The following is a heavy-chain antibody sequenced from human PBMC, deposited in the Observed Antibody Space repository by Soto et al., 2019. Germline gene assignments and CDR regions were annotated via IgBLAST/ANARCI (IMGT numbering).Heavy chain of an antibody. Sequence: GGSLRLSCAASGFTFTDYAMRWVRQAPGKGLEGVSDLGGCNSDAHYAASVEGRFTVSRDNSRSTLFLQMNSLRVEETAVYYCAKDKVDHNSVWDPFDIWGKGTMVTVSS. J-gene: IGHJ3*02. CDR1: GFTFTDYA. V-gene: IGHV3-23*01. D-gene: IGHD2-15*01. CDR3: AKDKVDHNSVWDPFDI. CDR2: LGGCNSDA.